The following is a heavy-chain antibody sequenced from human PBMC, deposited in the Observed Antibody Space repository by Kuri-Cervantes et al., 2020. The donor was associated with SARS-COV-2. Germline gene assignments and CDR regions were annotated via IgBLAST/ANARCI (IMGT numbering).Heavy chain of an antibody. D-gene: IGHD1-1*01. J-gene: IGHJ5*02. V-gene: IGHV3-23*01. Sequence: GESLKISCAASGFTFSSNAMTWVRQAPGKGLEWVSGISGSGRSTYYADSVKGRFTISRDNSKNTSHLQMNSLRAEDTAVYYCAKGWNSLDPWGQGTLVTVSS. CDR3: AKGWNSLDP. CDR2: ISGSGRST. CDR1: GFTFSSNA.